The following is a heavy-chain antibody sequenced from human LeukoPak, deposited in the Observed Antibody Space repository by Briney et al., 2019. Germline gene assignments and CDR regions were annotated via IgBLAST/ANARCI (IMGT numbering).Heavy chain of an antibody. Sequence: GGSLRLSWAASGFTFSSYGMHWVRQAPGKGLEWVAVISYDGSNKYYADSVKGRFTISRDNSKNTLYLQMNSLRAEDTAVYYCAKDRGVVVVAATLDYWGQGTLVTVSS. V-gene: IGHV3-30*18. CDR1: GFTFSSYG. J-gene: IGHJ4*02. CDR2: ISYDGSNK. D-gene: IGHD2-15*01. CDR3: AKDRGVVVVAATLDY.